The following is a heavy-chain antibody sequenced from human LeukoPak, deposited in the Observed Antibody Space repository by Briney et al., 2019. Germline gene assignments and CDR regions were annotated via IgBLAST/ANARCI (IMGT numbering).Heavy chain of an antibody. V-gene: IGHV3-53*05. CDR1: GFTVSSNY. Sequence: GGSLRLSCAASGFTVSSNYMNWVRQAPGKGLEWVSVIYSGGTTYYADSVKGRFTISRDNSKNTLYLQMNSLRAEDTAVYYCAKDLLYSSSQMSGFDYWGQGTLVTVSS. J-gene: IGHJ4*02. CDR2: IYSGGTT. D-gene: IGHD6-13*01. CDR3: AKDLLYSSSQMSGFDY.